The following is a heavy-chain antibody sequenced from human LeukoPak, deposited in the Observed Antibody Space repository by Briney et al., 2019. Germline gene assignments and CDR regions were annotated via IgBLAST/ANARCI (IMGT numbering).Heavy chain of an antibody. D-gene: IGHD1-26*01. Sequence: PGGSLRLSCAASGFTFSSYWMHWVRQAPGKGLEWVANIKQDGSEKYYVDSVKGRFTISRDNAKNSLYLQMNSLRAEDTAVYYCARAPSYSGSYTWFDPWGQGTLVTVSS. V-gene: IGHV3-7*01. CDR2: IKQDGSEK. CDR3: ARAPSYSGSYTWFDP. J-gene: IGHJ5*02. CDR1: GFTFSSYW.